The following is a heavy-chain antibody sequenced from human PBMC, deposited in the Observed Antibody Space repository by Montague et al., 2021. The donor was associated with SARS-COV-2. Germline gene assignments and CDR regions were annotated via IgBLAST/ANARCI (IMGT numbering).Heavy chain of an antibody. D-gene: IGHD4/OR15-4a*01. V-gene: IGHV4-4*08. CDR3: ATLTQSNGDF. CDR2: VCSSGTT. CDR1: GDSINSYY. J-gene: IGHJ4*02. Sequence: SETLSLTCTVSGDSINSYYWGWIRQPPGKRLEWLGYVCSSGTTNYNLSLNSRIAISVDTSKNQFSLRLDSVTAADTAIYYCATLTQSNGDFWGQGALVTVS.